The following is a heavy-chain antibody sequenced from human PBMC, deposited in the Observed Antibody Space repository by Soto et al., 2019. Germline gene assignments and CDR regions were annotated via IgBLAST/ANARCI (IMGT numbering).Heavy chain of an antibody. D-gene: IGHD3-3*01. J-gene: IGHJ6*02. CDR3: AKDLNPTIFGVVHPTYYGMDV. CDR1: GFTFSSYA. Sequence: GGSLRLSCAASGFTFSSYAMSWVRQAPGKGLEWVSAISGSGGSTYYADSVKGRFTISRDNSKNTLYLQMNSLRAEDTAVYYCAKDLNPTIFGVVHPTYYGMDVWGRGTTVTVSS. CDR2: ISGSGGST. V-gene: IGHV3-23*01.